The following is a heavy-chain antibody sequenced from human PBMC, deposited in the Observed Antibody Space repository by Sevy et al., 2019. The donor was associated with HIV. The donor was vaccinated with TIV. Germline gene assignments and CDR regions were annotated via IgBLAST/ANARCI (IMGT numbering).Heavy chain of an antibody. V-gene: IGHV3-23*01. Sequence: GGSLRLSCEASGFTFRSYAMSWVRQAPGKGLEWVSGIIGSGDNTYYADSVKGRFTVSRDNSKNTLYVQMNSLRAEDTDVYYCAKGVSWLVLGGYFDYWGQGTPVTVSS. D-gene: IGHD6-19*01. CDR1: GFTFRSYA. CDR2: IIGSGDNT. CDR3: AKGVSWLVLGGYFDY. J-gene: IGHJ4*02.